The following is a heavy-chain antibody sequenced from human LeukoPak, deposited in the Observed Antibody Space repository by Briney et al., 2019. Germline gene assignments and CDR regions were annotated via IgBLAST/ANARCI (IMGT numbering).Heavy chain of an antibody. CDR2: IYYSGST. CDR1: GGSISSYY. V-gene: IGHV4-59*01. J-gene: IGHJ3*02. CDR3: ARERGGGYCSGGSCDDDAFDI. Sequence: SETLSLTCGVSGGSISSYYWSWIRQPPGKGLEWIGYIYYSGSTNYNPSLKSRVTISVDTSKNQFSLKLSSVTAADTAVYYCARERGGGYCSGGSCDDDAFDIWGQGTMVTVSS. D-gene: IGHD2-15*01.